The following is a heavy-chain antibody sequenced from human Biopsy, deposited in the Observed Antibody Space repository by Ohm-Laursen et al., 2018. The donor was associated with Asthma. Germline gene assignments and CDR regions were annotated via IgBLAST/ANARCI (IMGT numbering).Heavy chain of an antibody. Sequence: SDTLSLTCSLSSGSGGYMRSGNYYWGWIRQPPGKGLEWIGSIYYSGTTYYNPSLKSRVTISADTSKNHFSLKVTSVTAADTAVYYCARAVSSSSYWYFDLWGRGDLVTVSS. D-gene: IGHD6-6*01. J-gene: IGHJ2*01. CDR1: SGSGGYMRSGNYY. CDR2: IYYSGTT. V-gene: IGHV4-39*02. CDR3: ARAVSSSSYWYFDL.